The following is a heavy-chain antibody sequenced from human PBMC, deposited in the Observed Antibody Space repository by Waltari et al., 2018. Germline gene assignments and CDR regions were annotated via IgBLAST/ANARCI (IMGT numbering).Heavy chain of an antibody. CDR3: AKVEGGIVTRYYALDI. J-gene: IGHJ3*02. V-gene: IGHV3-23*01. D-gene: IGHD3-16*02. CDR2: ISGSSSST. Sequence: VRLQESGPGLLKPSETLSLTCTVSGDSISRNNLFWAWLRLTPGKGLEWISGISGSSSSTYYADSVKGRFTISRDNSKNTLYLQMNSLRVEDTAVYFCAKVEGGIVTRYYALDIWGQGTMVTVSS. CDR1: GDSISRNN.